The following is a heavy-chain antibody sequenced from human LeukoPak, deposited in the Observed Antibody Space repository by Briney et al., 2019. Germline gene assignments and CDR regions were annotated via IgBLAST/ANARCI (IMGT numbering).Heavy chain of an antibody. CDR3: ARTTHYYGSGSYVYYYMDV. CDR2: IYPGDSDT. V-gene: IGHV5-51*01. Sequence: GESLKISCQGSGYIFTSYWIGWVRQMPGKGLEWMGIIYPGDSDTRYSPSFQGQVTISADKSISTAYLQWSSLKASDTAIYYCARTTHYYGSGSYVYYYMDVWGKGTTVTVSS. J-gene: IGHJ6*03. CDR1: GYIFTSYW. D-gene: IGHD3-10*01.